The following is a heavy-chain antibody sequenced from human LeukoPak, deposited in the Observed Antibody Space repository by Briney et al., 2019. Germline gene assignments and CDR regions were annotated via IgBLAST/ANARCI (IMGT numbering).Heavy chain of an antibody. CDR2: INHSGST. CDR1: GGSFSGYY. CDR3: ARVRYNWNRDFDY. V-gene: IGHV4-34*01. J-gene: IGHJ4*02. D-gene: IGHD1-20*01. Sequence: SETLSLTCAVYGGSFSGYYWSWIRQPPGKGLEWIGEINHSGSTNYNPSLKSRVTISVDTSKNQFSLKLSSVTAADTAVYYCARVRYNWNRDFDYWGQGTLVTVSS.